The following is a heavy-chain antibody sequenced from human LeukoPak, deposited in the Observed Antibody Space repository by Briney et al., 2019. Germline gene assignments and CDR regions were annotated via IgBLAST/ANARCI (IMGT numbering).Heavy chain of an antibody. CDR2: ISGSGGRT. Sequence: GGSLRLSCAGSGFTLSNYALSWVRLAPGKGVEWVSAISGSGGRTYYADSVKGRFTISRDNTKSAIYLQMNTLRAEDTAVYYCARDYDEGFDYWGQGTLVTVSS. D-gene: IGHD5-12*01. J-gene: IGHJ4*02. V-gene: IGHV3-23*01. CDR1: GFTLSNYA. CDR3: ARDYDEGFDY.